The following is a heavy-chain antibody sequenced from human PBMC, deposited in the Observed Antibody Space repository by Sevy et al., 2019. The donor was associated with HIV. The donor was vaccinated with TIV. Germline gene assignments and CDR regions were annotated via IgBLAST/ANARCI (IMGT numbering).Heavy chain of an antibody. CDR3: TRDLYYDFWSGYYPRAYFDY. J-gene: IGHJ4*02. D-gene: IGHD3-3*01. CDR2: IRSKAYGGTT. Sequence: GGSLRLSCTASGFTFGDYAMSWFRQAPGKGLEWVGFIRSKAYGGTTEYAASVKGRFTISRDDSKSIAYLQMNSLKTEDTAVYYCTRDLYYDFWSGYYPRAYFDYWGQGTLVTVS. V-gene: IGHV3-49*03. CDR1: GFTFGDYA.